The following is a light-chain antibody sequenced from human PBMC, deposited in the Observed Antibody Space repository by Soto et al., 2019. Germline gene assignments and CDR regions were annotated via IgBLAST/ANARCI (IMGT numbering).Light chain of an antibody. CDR3: QQYDNLLLT. Sequence: DIQMTQSPSSLSASVGDRVTITCQASQDISNYLNWYQQKPGKAPKLLIYDASNLETGDPSRFSGSGSWTDFTFTISSLQPEDIATDYCQQYDNLLLTFGGGTKVEIK. J-gene: IGKJ4*01. CDR2: DAS. V-gene: IGKV1-33*01. CDR1: QDISNY.